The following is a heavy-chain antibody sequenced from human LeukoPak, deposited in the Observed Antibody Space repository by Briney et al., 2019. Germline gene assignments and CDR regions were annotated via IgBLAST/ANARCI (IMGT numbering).Heavy chain of an antibody. J-gene: IGHJ2*01. CDR2: IYYSGST. CDR3: ASSVGYTSSRRYWYFDL. V-gene: IGHV4-39*01. D-gene: IGHD6-19*01. Sequence: PSETLSLTCTVSGGSISSSYYYWGWIRQPPGKGLEWIGSIYYSGSTYYNPSLKSRVTISVDTSKNQFSLKLRSVTAADTAVYYCASSVGYTSSRRYWYFDLWGRGTLVTVSS. CDR1: GGSISSSYYY.